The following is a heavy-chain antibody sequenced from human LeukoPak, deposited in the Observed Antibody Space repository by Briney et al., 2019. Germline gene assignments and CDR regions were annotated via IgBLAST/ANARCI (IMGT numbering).Heavy chain of an antibody. J-gene: IGHJ6*02. Sequence: ASVKVSCKASGGSFSNYAFSWVRQAPGQGLEWMGRITPIVDIATYIQKFQGRVTITANKFTSTAYMELSSLTSEDTAVYYCAREDTMVRGVIVYYYYGLDVWGQGTTVTVSS. CDR1: GGSFSNYA. V-gene: IGHV1-69*04. CDR3: AREDTMVRGVIVYYYYGLDV. CDR2: ITPIVDIA. D-gene: IGHD3-10*01.